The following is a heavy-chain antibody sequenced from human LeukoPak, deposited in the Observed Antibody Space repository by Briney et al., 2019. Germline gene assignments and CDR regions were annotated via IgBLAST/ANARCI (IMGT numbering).Heavy chain of an antibody. Sequence: ASVKVSCKASGYTFTSYGISWVRQAPGQGLEWMGGISAYNGNTNYAQKFQGRVTMTADTSTSTAYMELRSLRSDDTAVYYCASEKGASIGGWFDPWGQGTLVTVSS. D-gene: IGHD1-26*01. J-gene: IGHJ5*02. CDR2: ISAYNGNT. CDR1: GYTFTSYG. CDR3: ASEKGASIGGWFDP. V-gene: IGHV1-18*01.